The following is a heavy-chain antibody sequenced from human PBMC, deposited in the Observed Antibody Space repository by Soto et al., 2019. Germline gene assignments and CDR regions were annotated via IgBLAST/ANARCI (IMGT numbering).Heavy chain of an antibody. CDR2: IYYSGST. J-gene: IGHJ4*02. CDR1: GGSISSSSYY. V-gene: IGHV4-39*01. CDR3: ASQGDSGYDYSAY. Sequence: WETLSLTCTVSGGSISSSSYYWGWIRQPPGKGLEWIGSIYYSGSTYYNPSLKSRVTISVDTSKNQFSLKLSSVTAADTAVYYCASQGDSGYDYSAYWGQGTLVTVSS. D-gene: IGHD5-12*01.